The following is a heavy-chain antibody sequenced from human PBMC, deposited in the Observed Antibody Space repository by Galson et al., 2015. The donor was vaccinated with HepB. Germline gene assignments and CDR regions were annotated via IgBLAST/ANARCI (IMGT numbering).Heavy chain of an antibody. CDR2: INPSGGGT. Sequence: SVKVSCEASGYTFTSYDMRWVRQAPGQGLEWMGIINPSGGGTSYAQKFQGRVTMTRDTSTSTVYMQLSSLRAEDTAVYFCARDNTIVQEPLRYFPHWGQGTLVP. CDR3: ARDNTIVQEPLRYFPH. J-gene: IGHJ4*02. V-gene: IGHV1-46*03. CDR1: GYTFTSYD. D-gene: IGHD3-10*01.